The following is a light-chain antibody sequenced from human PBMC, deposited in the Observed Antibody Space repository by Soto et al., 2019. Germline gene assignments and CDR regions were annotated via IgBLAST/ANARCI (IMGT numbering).Light chain of an antibody. Sequence: DIQMTQSPSSLSASVGDRITITCQASQASSNSLNWYQQKSGKPPRLLIYDASKLETEVPSRVNGSGSGTHFTFTITSLQPEDFATYYCQQYDDLPLTFGEGT. V-gene: IGKV1-33*01. J-gene: IGKJ4*01. CDR3: QQYDDLPLT. CDR1: QASSNS. CDR2: DAS.